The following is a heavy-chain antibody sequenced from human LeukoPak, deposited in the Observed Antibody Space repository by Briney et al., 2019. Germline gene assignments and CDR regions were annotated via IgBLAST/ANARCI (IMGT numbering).Heavy chain of an antibody. CDR2: ISGSGDST. J-gene: IGHJ4*02. D-gene: IGHD2-2*02. CDR1: GFTLNNYA. V-gene: IGHV3-23*01. CDR3: VKGCSYTSCYTSDY. Sequence: GGSLRLSCAASGFTLNNYAMTWVRQAPGKGLEWVSTISGSGDSTHYADSVKGRFTISRDNSKNMLYLQMNSLRVEDTAIYYCVKGCSYTSCYTSDYWGQGALVTVSS.